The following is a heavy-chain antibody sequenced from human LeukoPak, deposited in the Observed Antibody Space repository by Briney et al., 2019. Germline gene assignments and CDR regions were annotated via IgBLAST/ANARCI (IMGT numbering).Heavy chain of an antibody. CDR1: GFTFSDYY. V-gene: IGHV3-11*01. CDR2: ISSSGSTI. J-gene: IGHJ6*03. CDR3: AREQRITMVRGVMGYYYYYMDV. D-gene: IGHD3-10*01. Sequence: GGSLRLSCAASGFTFSDYYMSWIRQAPGKGLEWVSYISSSGSTIYYADSVKGRFTISRDNAKNSLYLQMNSLRAEDTAVYYCAREQRITMVRGVMGYYYYYMDVWGKGTTVTVSS.